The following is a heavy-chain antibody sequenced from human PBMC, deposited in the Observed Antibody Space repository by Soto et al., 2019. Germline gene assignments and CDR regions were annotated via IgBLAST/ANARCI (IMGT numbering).Heavy chain of an antibody. V-gene: IGHV3-7*01. CDR2: IKGDGSEQ. Sequence: ELQLVESGGDLVQPGGSLRLSCVASGFALSSFWMTWVRQAPGKGLEWVAKIKGDGSEQNYVDSVRGRFTISRDNAKNSVYLQMNSLRVDDTAVYYCTRNQVKADYWGQGTLVTVSS. CDR3: TRNQVKADY. J-gene: IGHJ4*02. D-gene: IGHD3-22*01. CDR1: GFALSSFW.